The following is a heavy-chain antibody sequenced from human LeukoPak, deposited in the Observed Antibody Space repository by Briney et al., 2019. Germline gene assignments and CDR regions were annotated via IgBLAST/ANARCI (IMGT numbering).Heavy chain of an antibody. J-gene: IGHJ3*01. D-gene: IGHD2-21*01. V-gene: IGHV1-18*01. CDR3: ARDDYSEGL. CDR1: GYTFTSYG. Sequence: GASVKVSCTASGYTFTSYGISWVRQAPGHGLEWMGWISAYNGNTNYAQKLQGRVTMTTDTSTSTAYTELRSLRSDATAVYYCARDDYSEGLWGQGTMVTVSS. CDR2: ISAYNGNT.